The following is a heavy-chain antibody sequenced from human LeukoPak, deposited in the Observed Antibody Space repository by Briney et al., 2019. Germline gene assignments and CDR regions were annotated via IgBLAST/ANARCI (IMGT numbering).Heavy chain of an antibody. CDR2: IIPIFGTA. Sequence: SVKVSCKASGGTFISYAISWVRQAPGQGLEWMGGIIPIFGTANYAQKFQGRVTITADESTSTAYMEPSSLRSEDTAVYYCAREMDDFWSGPQTRYYYYGMDVWGQGTTVTVSS. D-gene: IGHD3-3*01. CDR1: GGTFISYA. V-gene: IGHV1-69*13. CDR3: AREMDDFWSGPQTRYYYYGMDV. J-gene: IGHJ6*02.